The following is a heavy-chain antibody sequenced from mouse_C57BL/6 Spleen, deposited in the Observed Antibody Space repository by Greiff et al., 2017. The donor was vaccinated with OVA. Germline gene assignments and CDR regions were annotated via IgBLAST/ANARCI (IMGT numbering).Heavy chain of an antibody. D-gene: IGHD2-5*01. CDR2: IYPRSGNT. Sequence: QVQLKESGAELARPGASVKLSCKASGYTFTSYGISWVKQRTGQGLEWIGEIYPRSGNTYYNEKFKGKATLTADKSSSTGYMELRSLTSEDSAVYFCARGSKSDYAMDYWGQGTSVTVSS. J-gene: IGHJ4*01. CDR1: GYTFTSYG. CDR3: ARGSKSDYAMDY. V-gene: IGHV1-81*01.